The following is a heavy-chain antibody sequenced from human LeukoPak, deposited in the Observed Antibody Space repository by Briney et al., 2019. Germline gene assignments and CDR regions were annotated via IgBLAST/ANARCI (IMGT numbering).Heavy chain of an antibody. V-gene: IGHV3-23*01. J-gene: IGHJ4*02. CDR3: AKGAYDYIEIAYFDS. CDR1: GFTSTNYA. CDR2: LIGRSGST. Sequence: GGSLRLSCAASGFTSTNYAMNWVRQAPGKGLEWVSVLIGRSGSTDYADSVKGRFTISRDISKNPLFLQMNSLRAEDTAMYYCAKGAYDYIEIAYFDSWGQGTLVTVSS. D-gene: IGHD5-12*01.